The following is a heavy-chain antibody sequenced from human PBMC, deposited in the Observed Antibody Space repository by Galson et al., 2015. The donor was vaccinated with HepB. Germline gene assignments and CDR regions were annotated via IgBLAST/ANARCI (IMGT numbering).Heavy chain of an antibody. CDR1: GFTFSSYA. CDR2: ISYDGSNK. Sequence: SLRLSCAASGFTFSSYAMHWVRQAPGKGLEWVAVISYDGSNKYYADSVKGRFTISRNNSKNTLYLQMNSLRAEDTAVYYCARDKGTRAEYDSSGYYYNFDYWGQGTLVTVSS. D-gene: IGHD3-22*01. J-gene: IGHJ4*02. V-gene: IGHV3-30-3*01. CDR3: ARDKGTRAEYDSSGYYYNFDY.